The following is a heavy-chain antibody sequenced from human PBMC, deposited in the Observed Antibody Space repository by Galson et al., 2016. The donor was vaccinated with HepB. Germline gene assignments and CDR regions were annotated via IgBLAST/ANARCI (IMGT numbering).Heavy chain of an antibody. D-gene: IGHD5-12*01. CDR2: ISDSGTNI. J-gene: IGHJ3*01. CDR1: GFTFSPYN. V-gene: IGHV3-48*02. CDR3: ARDVMGTWLYRFDL. Sequence: SLRLSCAASGFTFSPYNMNWVRQTPEKGLEWVSFISDSGTNIHYADSVKGRFTISRDNAENSLFLQMNSLRDEDTAMYYCARDVMGTWLYRFDLWGQGTMVTVSS.